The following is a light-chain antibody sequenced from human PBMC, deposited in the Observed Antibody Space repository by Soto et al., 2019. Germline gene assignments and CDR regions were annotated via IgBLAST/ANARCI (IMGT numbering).Light chain of an antibody. J-gene: IGKJ5*01. CDR1: QDIAIY. CDR3: QQLNSYPIT. V-gene: IGKV1-9*01. Sequence: IHLTQSPSSLSAAFGDRVTITFRASQDIAIYLAWYQQKPGEAPKLLIYAASTLYGGVPSRFSGSGSGTDFALTISSLQPEDFATYFCQQLNSYPITFGQGTRLEI. CDR2: AAS.